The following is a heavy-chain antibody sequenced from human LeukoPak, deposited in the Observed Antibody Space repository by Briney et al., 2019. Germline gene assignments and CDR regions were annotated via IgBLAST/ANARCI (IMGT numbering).Heavy chain of an antibody. CDR1: GGSISSSSYY. CDR3: ARDRSPGGILTGYYPHYYYYYGMDV. D-gene: IGHD3-9*01. CDR2: IYYSGST. J-gene: IGHJ6*02. Sequence: KASETLSLTCTVSGGSISSSSYYWGWLRQPPGKGLEWIGSIYYSGSTYYNPSLKSRVTISVDTSKNQFSLKLSSVTAADTAVYYCARDRSPGGILTGYYPHYYYYYGMDVWGQGTTVTVSS. V-gene: IGHV4-39*07.